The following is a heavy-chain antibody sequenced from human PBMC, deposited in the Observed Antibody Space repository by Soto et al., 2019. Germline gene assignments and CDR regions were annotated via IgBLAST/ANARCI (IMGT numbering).Heavy chain of an antibody. CDR1: GGSISSGGYS. D-gene: IGHD2-15*01. CDR3: ARVRVAATLRYFDN. CDR2: IYHSGST. V-gene: IGHV4-30-2*01. J-gene: IGHJ4*02. Sequence: SETLSLTCAVSGGSISSGGYSWSWIRQPPGKGLEWIGYIYHSGSTYYNPSLKSRVTISVDRSKNQFSLKLSSVTAADTAVYYCARVRVAATLRYFDNWGQGTLVTVSS.